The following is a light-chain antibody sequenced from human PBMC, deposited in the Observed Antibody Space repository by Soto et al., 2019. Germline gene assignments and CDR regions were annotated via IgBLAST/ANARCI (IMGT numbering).Light chain of an antibody. Sequence: ETVLTQSPGTLSLSPGERATLSCRASQSISSSFLAWYQQKPGQAPRLLIYGASSRATGIPDRFSGSGSGTDFTLAISRLEPEDAAVYYCQQYVRSPPSWTFGQGTKAEIK. CDR2: GAS. J-gene: IGKJ1*01. V-gene: IGKV3-20*01. CDR3: QQYVRSPPSWT. CDR1: QSISSSF.